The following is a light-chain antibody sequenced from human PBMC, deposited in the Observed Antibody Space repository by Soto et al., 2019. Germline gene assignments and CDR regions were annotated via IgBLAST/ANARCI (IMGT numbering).Light chain of an antibody. J-gene: IGKJ5*01. CDR2: KAS. CDR1: QDISGW. Sequence: DIQMTHSPSSGSASVVEGVTITFRASQDISGWLAWYQQKPGKAPKLLIYKASTLKSGVPSRFSGSGSGTDFTLTISSLEPEDFAVYYCQKRSNWPINFGQGTRLEIK. CDR3: QKRSNWPIN. V-gene: IGKV1-12*01.